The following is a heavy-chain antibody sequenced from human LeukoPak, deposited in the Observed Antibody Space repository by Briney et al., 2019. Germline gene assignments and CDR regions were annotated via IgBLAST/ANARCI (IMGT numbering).Heavy chain of an antibody. V-gene: IGHV1-2*02. D-gene: IGHD4-17*01. CDR2: INPNSGGT. J-gene: IGHJ4*02. CDR1: GYTFTEYY. CDR3: ARDASTVTTPYSDS. Sequence: GASVKVSCKASGYTFTEYYINWVRQAPGQGLEWMGWINPNSGGTNYAQKFQGRVTMTRDTSISTAYMELSGLRSDDTAVYYCARDASTVTTPYSDSWDQGTLVTVSS.